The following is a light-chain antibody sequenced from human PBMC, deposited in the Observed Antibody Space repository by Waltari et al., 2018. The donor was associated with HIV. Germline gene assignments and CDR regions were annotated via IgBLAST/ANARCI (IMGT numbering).Light chain of an antibody. CDR3: QQSINTPFT. Sequence: DIQMTQSPSSLSASVGDRVTITCRASQSISSYVNWYQQKPGKAPNLLIYVASNLQSGVPLRFSGSGSGTDFTLTISSLQPEDFATYYCQQSINTPFTFGQGTKLEIK. CDR1: QSISSY. J-gene: IGKJ2*01. CDR2: VAS. V-gene: IGKV1-39*01.